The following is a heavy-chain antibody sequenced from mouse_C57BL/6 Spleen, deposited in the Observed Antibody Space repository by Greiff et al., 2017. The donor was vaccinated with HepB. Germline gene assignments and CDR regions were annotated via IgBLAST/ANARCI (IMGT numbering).Heavy chain of an antibody. CDR3: ARHEETGYDGYFSWFAY. D-gene: IGHD2-3*01. CDR2: FYPGSGSI. V-gene: IGHV1-62-2*01. CDR1: GYTFTEYT. Sequence: QVQLKQSGAELVKPGASVKLSCKASGYTFTEYTIHWVKQRSGQGLEWIGWFYPGSGSIKYNEKFKDKATLTADKSSSTVYMELSRLTSEDSAVYFCARHEETGYDGYFSWFAYWGQGTLVTVSA. J-gene: IGHJ3*01.